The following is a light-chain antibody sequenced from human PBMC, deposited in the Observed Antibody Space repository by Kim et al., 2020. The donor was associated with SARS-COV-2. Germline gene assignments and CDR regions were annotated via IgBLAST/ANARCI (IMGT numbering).Light chain of an antibody. CDR3: QQYNTWPL. Sequence: SAAQGDSATLSWRPSHSSSINLDWYQQKPGQPPRLLIYGASHRATGIPARFSGSGSGTDFTLTISSLQSEDFAIYYCQQYNTWPLFGQGTKVDIK. V-gene: IGKV3D-15*01. CDR2: GAS. CDR1: HSSSIN. J-gene: IGKJ1*01.